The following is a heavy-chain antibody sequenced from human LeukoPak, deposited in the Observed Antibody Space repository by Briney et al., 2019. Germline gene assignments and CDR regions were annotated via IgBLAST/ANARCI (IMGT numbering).Heavy chain of an antibody. Sequence: SETLSLTCAVYSGSFSDYYWSWIRQPPGKGLEWIGEINHSGSTNYNPSLKSRVIISVDTSKNQFSLKLSSVTAADTAVYYCASVVPPAIEVDVWGKGTTITVSS. CDR3: ASVVPPAIEVDV. D-gene: IGHD2-2*02. CDR2: INHSGST. CDR1: SGSFSDYY. V-gene: IGHV4-34*01. J-gene: IGHJ6*04.